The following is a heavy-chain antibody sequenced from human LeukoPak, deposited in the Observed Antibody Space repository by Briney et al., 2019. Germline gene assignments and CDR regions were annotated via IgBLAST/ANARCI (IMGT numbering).Heavy chain of an antibody. CDR2: MNPNSGNT. CDR3: ARAGVKLNYGIGV. Sequence: GSSVTVSLKCSGYTFTICDFDWVGLPRAQGLEGMGWMNPNSGNTGYAQKFQGRVTMTRNTSISTAYMELSSLRSEDTAVYYCARAGVKLNYGIGVCSQGSTVTVSS. V-gene: IGHV1-8*01. CDR1: GYTFTICD. D-gene: IGHD5-24*01. J-gene: IGHJ6*01.